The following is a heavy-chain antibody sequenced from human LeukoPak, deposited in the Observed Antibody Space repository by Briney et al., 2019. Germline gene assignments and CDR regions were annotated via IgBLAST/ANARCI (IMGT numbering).Heavy chain of an antibody. CDR1: GFTVSSNY. Sequence: GGSLRLSCAASGFTVSSNYMSWVRQAPGKGLEWVSVIYSGGSTYYADSVKGRFTISRDNSKNTLYLQMNSLRAEDTAVYYCARARNYGDYVMDAWGKGTTVTVSS. V-gene: IGHV3-66*02. D-gene: IGHD4-17*01. J-gene: IGHJ6*04. CDR3: ARARNYGDYVMDA. CDR2: IYSGGST.